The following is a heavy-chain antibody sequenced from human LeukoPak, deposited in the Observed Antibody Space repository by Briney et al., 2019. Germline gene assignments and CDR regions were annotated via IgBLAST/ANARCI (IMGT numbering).Heavy chain of an antibody. CDR3: ARSAEFSYSSGGNNWFDP. CDR2: KNPNSGNT. CDR1: GYTFTSCD. D-gene: IGHD6-19*01. V-gene: IGHV1-8*01. Sequence: GASVKVSCKASGYTFTSCDIYWVRQATGQGLELMGWKNPNSGNTGYAQKFQGRVTMIRNTSISTAYMELSSLRSEDTAVYYCARSAEFSYSSGGNNWFDPWGQGTLVTVSS. J-gene: IGHJ5*02.